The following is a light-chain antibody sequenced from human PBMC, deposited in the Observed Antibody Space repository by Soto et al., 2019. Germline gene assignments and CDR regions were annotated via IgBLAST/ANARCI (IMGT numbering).Light chain of an antibody. CDR3: SSYTNRSTLDYV. CDR1: SSDVGGYNY. CDR2: EVS. Sequence: QSALTQPASVSGSPGQSITISCTGTSSDVGGYNYVSWYQQHPGKAPKLMIYEVSNRPSGVSNRFSGSKSGNTASLTISGLQAEDEADYYCSSYTNRSTLDYVFGSGTKLTVL. V-gene: IGLV2-14*01. J-gene: IGLJ1*01.